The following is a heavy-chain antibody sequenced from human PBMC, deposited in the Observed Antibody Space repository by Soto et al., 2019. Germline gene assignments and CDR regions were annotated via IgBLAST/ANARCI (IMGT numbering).Heavy chain of an antibody. J-gene: IGHJ4*02. CDR2: ISYDGSNK. D-gene: IGHD6-6*01. Sequence: GGSLRLSCAASGFTSSGSAMHWVRQAPGKGLEWVAVISYDGSNKYYADSVKGRFTISRDNSKNTLYLQMNSLRAEDTAVYYCAKDRVYSSSEVDYWGQGTLVTVSS. V-gene: IGHV3-30*04. CDR3: AKDRVYSSSEVDY. CDR1: GFTSSGSA.